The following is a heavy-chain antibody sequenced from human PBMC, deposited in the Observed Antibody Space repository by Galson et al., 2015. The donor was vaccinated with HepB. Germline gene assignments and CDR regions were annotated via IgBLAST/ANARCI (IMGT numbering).Heavy chain of an antibody. Sequence: SVKVSCKASGYTFTSYDINWVRQATGQGLEWMGWINRNGGNTGYAQKFQGRFTMTRNTSISTAYMELSSLRSEDTAVYYCARGGRLVSSIFDTWGQGKIVTVSS. J-gene: IGHJ3*02. CDR3: ARGGRLVSSIFDT. CDR1: GYTFTSYD. D-gene: IGHD3-3*02. CDR2: INRNGGNT. V-gene: IGHV1-8*01.